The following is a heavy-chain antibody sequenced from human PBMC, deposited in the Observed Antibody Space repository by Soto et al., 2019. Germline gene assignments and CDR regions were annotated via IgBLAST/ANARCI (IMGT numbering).Heavy chain of an antibody. CDR1: GGSFTNYH. CDR3: ARGHRVGTPGGGKFYFNSYGMDA. D-gene: IGHD2-21*02. Sequence: SETLSLTCAVYGGSFTNYHWTWIRQSPGKGLEWIGEVGHTGITKYNPSLKGRVSIALDTSKNQFSLKLQSVTAADTAVYYCARGHRVGTPGGGKFYFNSYGMDAWGQGTTVTVSS. J-gene: IGHJ6*02. V-gene: IGHV4-34*01. CDR2: VGHTGIT.